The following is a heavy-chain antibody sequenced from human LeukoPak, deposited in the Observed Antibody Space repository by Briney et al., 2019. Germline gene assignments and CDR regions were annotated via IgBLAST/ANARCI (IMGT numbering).Heavy chain of an antibody. J-gene: IGHJ3*02. CDR1: GGSVSSGSYY. CDR3: ARGGSAFDI. V-gene: IGHV4-61*01. D-gene: IGHD6-25*01. Sequence: SETLSLTCTVSGGSVSSGSYYWSWIRQSQGKGLEFIGYIYYSGSTNYNPSLKSRFTISIDTSKNQFSLRLQSVGAAATAVYYCARGGSAFDIWGQGTMVTVS. CDR2: IYYSGST.